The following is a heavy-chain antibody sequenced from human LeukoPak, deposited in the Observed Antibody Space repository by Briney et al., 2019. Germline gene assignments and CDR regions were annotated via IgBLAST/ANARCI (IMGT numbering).Heavy chain of an antibody. Sequence: PSETLSLTCTVPGGSISSYYWSWIRQPPGKGLEWIGYIYYSGSTNYNPSLKSRVTISVDTSKNQFSLKLSSVTAADTAVYYCASLVDTAMVTDYWGQGTLVTVSS. CDR1: GGSISSYY. CDR2: IYYSGST. V-gene: IGHV4-59*01. CDR3: ASLVDTAMVTDY. D-gene: IGHD5-18*01. J-gene: IGHJ4*02.